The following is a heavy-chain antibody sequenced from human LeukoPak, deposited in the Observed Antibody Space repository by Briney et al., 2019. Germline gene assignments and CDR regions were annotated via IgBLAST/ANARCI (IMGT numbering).Heavy chain of an antibody. D-gene: IGHD6-13*01. Sequence: SETLSLTCAVSGGSISTNNWWTWVRQPPGKGLEWIGEIHHSGSTDYNPSLKSRVTISVDTSKNQFSLKLSSVTAADTAVYYCAREGRQQLVRGFDYWGQGTLVTVSS. CDR2: IHHSGST. J-gene: IGHJ4*02. CDR3: AREGRQQLVRGFDY. V-gene: IGHV4-4*02. CDR1: GGSISTNNW.